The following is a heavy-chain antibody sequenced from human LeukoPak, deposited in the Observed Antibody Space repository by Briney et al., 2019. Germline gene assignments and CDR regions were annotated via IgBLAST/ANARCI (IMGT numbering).Heavy chain of an antibody. V-gene: IGHV3-23*01. Sequence: PGGSLRLSCIASGFTFSSYAMTWVRQAPGKGLEWVSAMGGSGDSPKYADSVKGRFTMSRDSSKNTVYLQMNSLRPEDTAVYYCARDWSADYWGQGTLVTVSS. CDR2: MGGSGDSP. CDR1: GFTFSSYA. J-gene: IGHJ4*02. CDR3: ARDWSADY.